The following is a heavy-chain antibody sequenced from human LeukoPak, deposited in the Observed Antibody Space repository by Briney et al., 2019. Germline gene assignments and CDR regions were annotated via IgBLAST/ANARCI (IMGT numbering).Heavy chain of an antibody. D-gene: IGHD6-19*01. CDR3: ARVQGTGSGWYGSIDY. J-gene: IGHJ4*02. CDR1: GYSISSGYY. CDR2: IYHSGST. V-gene: IGHV4-38-2*01. Sequence: SETLSLTCAASGYSISSGYYWGWIRQPPGKGLEWIGSIYHSGSTYYNPSLKSRVTISVDTSKNQFSLQLSSVTAADTAVYYCARVQGTGSGWYGSIDYWGQGTLVTVSS.